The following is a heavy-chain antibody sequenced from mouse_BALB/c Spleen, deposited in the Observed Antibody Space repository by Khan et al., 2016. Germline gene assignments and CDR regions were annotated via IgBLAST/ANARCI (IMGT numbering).Heavy chain of an antibody. D-gene: IGHD3-3*01. J-gene: IGHJ3*01. CDR3: SDLGQY. CDR2: IDPANVNT. CDR1: GFNIKDAY. V-gene: IGHV14-3*02. Sequence: VQLQQSGAELVKPGASLKLSCTVSGFNIKDAYIHWVIQRPEQGLEWIGRIDPANVNTKYDPKFQGKATITADTSSNTAYLQLSSLTSDYTAVYYCSDLGQYWGQGTLVTVSA.